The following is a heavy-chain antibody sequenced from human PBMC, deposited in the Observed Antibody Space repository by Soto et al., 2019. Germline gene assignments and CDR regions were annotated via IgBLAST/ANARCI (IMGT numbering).Heavy chain of an antibody. D-gene: IGHD4-17*01. Sequence: SQTLSLTCAISGDSVSRNSVAWNWIRQSPSRGLEWLGRTYYRSKWYNDYAVSVKSRITINADTSKNQFSLQLNSVTPEDTAVYYCARDSPGYGDYVLFDSWGQGTLVTVPQ. V-gene: IGHV6-1*01. CDR2: TYYRSKWYN. J-gene: IGHJ4*02. CDR1: GDSVSRNSVA. CDR3: ARDSPGYGDYVLFDS.